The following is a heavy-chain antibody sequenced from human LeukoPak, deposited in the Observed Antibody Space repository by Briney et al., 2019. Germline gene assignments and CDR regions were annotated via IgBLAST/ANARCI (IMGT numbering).Heavy chain of an antibody. CDR3: ARVETPSGKQFRDY. CDR2: IIPILGIA. V-gene: IGHV1-69*04. CDR1: GGTFSSYA. Sequence: SVKVSCKASGGTFSSYAISWVRQAPGQGLEWMGRIIPILGIANYAQKFQGRTTITADKSTSTAYMELSSLRSEDTAVYYCARVETPSGKQFRDYWGQGTLVTVSS. D-gene: IGHD4-23*01. J-gene: IGHJ4*02.